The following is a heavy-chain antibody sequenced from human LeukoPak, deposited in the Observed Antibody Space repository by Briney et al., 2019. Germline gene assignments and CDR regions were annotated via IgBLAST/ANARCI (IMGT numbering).Heavy chain of an antibody. CDR1: GFTFSSYS. Sequence: GGSLRLSCAASGFTFSSYSMNWVRQAPGKGLEWVSSISSSSSYIYYADSVKGRFTISRDNAKNSLYLQMNSLRAEDTAVYYCARGGRSSDILTGYYNILFDYWGQGTLVTVSS. J-gene: IGHJ4*02. V-gene: IGHV3-21*01. D-gene: IGHD3-9*01. CDR2: ISSSSSYI. CDR3: ARGGRSSDILTGYYNILFDY.